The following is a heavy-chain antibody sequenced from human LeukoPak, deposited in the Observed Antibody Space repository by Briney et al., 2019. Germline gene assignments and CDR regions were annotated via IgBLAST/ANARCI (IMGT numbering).Heavy chain of an antibody. Sequence: GGSLTLSCAASGFTFSSYSMNWVRQAPGKGLEWVSLISWDGGSTYYADSVKGRFTISRDNSKNSLYLQMNSLRAEDTALYYCAKGYSSSRGYFDYWGQGTLVTVSS. V-gene: IGHV3-43D*03. CDR3: AKGYSSSRGYFDY. D-gene: IGHD6-13*01. CDR1: GFTFSSYS. J-gene: IGHJ4*02. CDR2: ISWDGGST.